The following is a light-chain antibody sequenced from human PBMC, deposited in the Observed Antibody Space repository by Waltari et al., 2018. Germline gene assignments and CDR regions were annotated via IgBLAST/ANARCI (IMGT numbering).Light chain of an antibody. J-gene: IGLJ3*02. CDR2: DDT. Sequence: SYVLTQPPSVSVSPGQTARINCEGYQIGSRSVHWYQQQPGQAPVLVVFDDTDRPSGIPERFSGSNSGNTATLTISRVEAGDAADYHCQVWDTGTDHWVFGGGTKVTVL. V-gene: IGLV3-21*02. CDR3: QVWDTGTDHWV. CDR1: QIGSRS.